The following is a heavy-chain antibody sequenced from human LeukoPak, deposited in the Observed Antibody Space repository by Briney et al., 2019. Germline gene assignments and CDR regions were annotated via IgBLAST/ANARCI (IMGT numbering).Heavy chain of an antibody. D-gene: IGHD2-2*01. CDR2: IYNSGST. CDR3: ASTNCSSARCYGANWFDH. V-gene: IGHV4-30-4*08. Sequence: SETLSLTCSVSGGSISSGDYYWRWLRQPPGKGLEWLGYIYNSGSTFHYNPSLKSRVTISVDTSKNQFSLRLSSVTAADTAVYYCASTNCSSARCYGANWFDHWGQGTLVTVSS. J-gene: IGHJ5*02. CDR1: GGSISSGDYY.